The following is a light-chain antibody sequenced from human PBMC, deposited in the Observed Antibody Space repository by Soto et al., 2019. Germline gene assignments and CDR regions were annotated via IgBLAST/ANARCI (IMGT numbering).Light chain of an antibody. V-gene: IGLV2-14*01. CDR1: RSDVGAYNY. CDR2: EVT. Sequence: ALTQPASVSGSPGQSIAISCTGTRSDVGAYNYVSWYQQHPGKAPKLMISEVTNRPSGVSDRFSGSKSGNTASLTISGLQAEDEADYYCSSFTSRFTFVFGTGTKATVL. CDR3: SSFTSRFTFV. J-gene: IGLJ1*01.